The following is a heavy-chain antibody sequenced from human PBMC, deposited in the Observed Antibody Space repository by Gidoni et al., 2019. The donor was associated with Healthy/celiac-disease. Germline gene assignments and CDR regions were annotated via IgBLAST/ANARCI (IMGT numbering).Heavy chain of an antibody. CDR3: AREDILVGAFFDY. V-gene: IGHV4-31*03. CDR1: GGSISSGGYY. D-gene: IGHD1-26*01. Sequence: QVQLQESGPGLVKPSQTLSLTCTFSGGSISSGGYYWSWIRQHTGKGREGIGYIYYRGSTYYNPSLKSRVTISVDTSKNQFSLKLSSVTAADTAVYYCAREDILVGAFFDYWGQGTLVTVSS. J-gene: IGHJ4*02. CDR2: IYYRGST.